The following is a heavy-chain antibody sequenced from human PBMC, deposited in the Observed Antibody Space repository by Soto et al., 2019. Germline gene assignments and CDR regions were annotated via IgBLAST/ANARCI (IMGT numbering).Heavy chain of an antibody. J-gene: IGHJ5*02. Sequence: GGSLRLSCAASGFTSSGYWMTWVRQAPGKGLEWVANINQDGSEKYYVDSVKGRFTISRDNAKDSLYLQMNTSRAEDTSIYDCARDYSNPRGRFDPWGQGTRVNVSP. V-gene: IGHV3-7*01. D-gene: IGHD4-4*01. CDR1: GFTSSGYW. CDR2: INQDGSEK. CDR3: ARDYSNPRGRFDP.